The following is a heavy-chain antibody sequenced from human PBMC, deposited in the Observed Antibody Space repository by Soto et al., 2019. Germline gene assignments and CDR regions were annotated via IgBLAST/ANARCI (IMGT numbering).Heavy chain of an antibody. D-gene: IGHD6-19*01. CDR2: IIPIFGTA. J-gene: IGHJ6*02. CDR3: ARVKGWRILSTMDV. CDR1: GGTFSSYA. V-gene: IGHV1-69*13. Sequence: GASVKVSCKASGGTFSSYAISWVRQAPGQGLEWMGGIIPIFGTANYAQKFQGRVTITADESTSTAYMELSSLRSEDTAVYYCARVKGWRILSTMDVWGQGTTVTVSS.